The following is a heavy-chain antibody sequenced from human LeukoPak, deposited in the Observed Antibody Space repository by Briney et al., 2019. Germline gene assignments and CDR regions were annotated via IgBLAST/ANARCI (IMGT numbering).Heavy chain of an antibody. CDR3: ARDLSYDFWSDYYYYYMDV. CDR2: IYSGGST. Sequence: GGSLRLSCAASGFTVSSNYMSWVRQAPGKGLEWVSAIYSGGSTYYADSVKGRFTISRDNSKNTLYLQMSSLRAEDTAVYYCARDLSYDFWSDYYYYYMDVWGKGTTVTVSS. CDR1: GFTVSSNY. D-gene: IGHD3-3*01. V-gene: IGHV3-66*02. J-gene: IGHJ6*03.